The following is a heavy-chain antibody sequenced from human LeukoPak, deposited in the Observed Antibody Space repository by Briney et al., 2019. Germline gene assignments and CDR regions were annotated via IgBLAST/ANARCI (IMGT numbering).Heavy chain of an antibody. V-gene: IGHV3-23*01. CDR1: GFTFSSYA. D-gene: IGHD3-22*01. CDR2: ISGNGGST. Sequence: PGGSLRLSCAASGFTFSSYAMSWVRQAPGKGLEWVSGISGNGGSTYYADSVKGRFTISRDNSKNTLYLQMNSLRAEDTAVYYCAKAVQAYYYDSSGYSLWGQGTLVTVSS. CDR3: AKAVQAYYYDSSGYSL. J-gene: IGHJ4*02.